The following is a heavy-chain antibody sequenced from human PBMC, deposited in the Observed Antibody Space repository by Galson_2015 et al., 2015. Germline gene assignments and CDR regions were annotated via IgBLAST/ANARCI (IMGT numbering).Heavy chain of an antibody. V-gene: IGHV4-39*07. CDR2: IYYSGST. CDR1: GGSITSMSSYY. Sequence: SETLSLTCTVSGGSITSMSSYYWGWIRQPPGKGLEWIGSIYYSGSTFYNPSLKSRVTISMDTSRNQFSLNLNSVAAADTAVYYCARGAGHYRPFDYWGQGTLVTVSA. D-gene: IGHD4-17*01. J-gene: IGHJ4*02. CDR3: ARGAGHYRPFDY.